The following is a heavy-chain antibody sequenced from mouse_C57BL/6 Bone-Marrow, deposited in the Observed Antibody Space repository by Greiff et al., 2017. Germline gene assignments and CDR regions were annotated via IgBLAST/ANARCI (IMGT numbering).Heavy chain of an antibody. V-gene: IGHV5-15*01. CDR1: GFTFSDYG. CDR3: AREGVTTPFAY. CDR2: ISNLAYSI. D-gene: IGHD2-2*01. Sequence: EVMLVESGGGLVQPGGSLKLSCAASGFTFSDYGMAWVRQAPRKGPGWVAFISNLAYSIYYADTVTGRFTISRENAKNTLYLEMSSLRSEDTAMYYCAREGVTTPFAYWGQGTLVTVSA. J-gene: IGHJ3*01.